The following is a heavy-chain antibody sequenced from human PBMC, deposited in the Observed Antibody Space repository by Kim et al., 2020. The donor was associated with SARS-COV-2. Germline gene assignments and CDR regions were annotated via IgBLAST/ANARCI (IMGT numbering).Heavy chain of an antibody. CDR3: ARAGDYDISGYYGFFHH. D-gene: IGHD3-22*01. J-gene: IGHJ1*01. V-gene: IGHV3-74*03. Sequence: GGSLRLYCAASGFTLSNYLMKLFRQTQQEGLVWVARIKRYGRITEYVDAVKGRFTISRENAKNTLYLQMNSMRPEDTAVYYCARAGDYDISGYYGFFHHWGKGALVTVSS. CDR2: IKRYGRIT. CDR1: GFTLSNYL.